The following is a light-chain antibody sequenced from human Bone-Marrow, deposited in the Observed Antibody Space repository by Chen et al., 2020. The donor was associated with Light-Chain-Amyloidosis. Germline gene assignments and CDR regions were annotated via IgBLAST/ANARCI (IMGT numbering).Light chain of an antibody. CDR3: AAWDDSLNGVV. CDR1: TSNIGTYT. CDR2: SDN. V-gene: IGLV1-44*01. J-gene: IGLJ2*01. Sequence: QSVLTQPPSTSGTPGQRVTISCSGSTSNIGTYTVNWYRQVPGTAPRLLIQSDNQRPSGVPDRFSGSKSGTSAYLAISWLQSEDEADYYCAAWDDSLNGVVFGGGTKLTVL.